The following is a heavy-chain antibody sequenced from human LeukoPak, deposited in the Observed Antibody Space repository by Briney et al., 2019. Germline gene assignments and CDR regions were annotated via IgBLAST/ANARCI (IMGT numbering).Heavy chain of an antibody. V-gene: IGHV4-39*07. Sequence: SETLSLTCTVSGGSISSSSYYWGWIRQPRGKGLEWIGSIYYSGSTYYNPSLKSRVTISVDTSKNQFSLKLSSVTAADTAVYYCARQYYYGSGTRIGWFDPWGQGTLVTVSS. J-gene: IGHJ5*02. CDR2: IYYSGST. CDR3: ARQYYYGSGTRIGWFDP. CDR1: GGSISSSSYY. D-gene: IGHD3-10*01.